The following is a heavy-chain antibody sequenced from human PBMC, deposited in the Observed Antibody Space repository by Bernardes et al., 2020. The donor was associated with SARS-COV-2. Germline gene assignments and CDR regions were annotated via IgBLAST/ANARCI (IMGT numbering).Heavy chain of an antibody. CDR2: IDSDGSRT. V-gene: IGHV3-74*01. J-gene: IGHJ5*02. D-gene: IGHD1-1*01. Sequence: GGSLRLFCAASGFSFNTFWMHWVRQVPGKGLVWVSHIDSDGSRTNYADSVKGRFTIFRDNAKNTLYLQMNSLRVEDTAVYYCTRDPSGTSPAWGQGTLVTVSS. CDR3: TRDPSGTSPA. CDR1: GFSFNTFW.